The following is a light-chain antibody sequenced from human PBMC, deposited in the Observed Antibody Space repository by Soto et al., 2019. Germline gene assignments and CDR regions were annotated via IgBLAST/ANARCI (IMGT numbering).Light chain of an antibody. CDR3: SSYADDNIFL. CDR2: EVN. J-gene: IGLJ1*01. V-gene: IGLV2-8*01. CDR1: SSDVGYYNF. Sequence: QSALTQPPSASGSPGQSVTISCTGTSSDVGYYNFVSWYQQRPGKAPKLMIYEVNKRPSGVPDRFSGSESGNTASLTVSGLQPEDEADYYCSSYADDNIFLLGTGTKVTVL.